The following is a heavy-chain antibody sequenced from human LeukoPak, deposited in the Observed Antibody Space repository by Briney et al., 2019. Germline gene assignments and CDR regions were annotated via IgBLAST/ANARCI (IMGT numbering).Heavy chain of an antibody. J-gene: IGHJ4*02. CDR1: GFTVSSNY. V-gene: IGHV3-66*01. CDR2: IHSGGST. Sequence: GGSLRLSCAASGFTVSSNYMSWVRQAPGKGLEWVSVIHSGGSTYYADSVKGRFTISRDNSKNTLYLQMNSLRAEDTAVYYCARVLRRKYYFDYWGQGTLVTVSS. D-gene: IGHD3-3*01. CDR3: ARVLRRKYYFDY.